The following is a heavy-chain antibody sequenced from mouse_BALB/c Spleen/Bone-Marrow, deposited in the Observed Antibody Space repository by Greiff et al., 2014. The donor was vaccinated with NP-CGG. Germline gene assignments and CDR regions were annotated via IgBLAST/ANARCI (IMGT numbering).Heavy chain of an antibody. D-gene: IGHD1-1*01. V-gene: IGHV5-17*02. CDR1: GFTFSSFG. Sequence: EVHLVESGGGLVQPGGSRKLSCAASGFTFSSFGIHWVRQAAEKGLEWVAYISSDSSTIYYADTVKGRFTISRDNPKNTLFLQMTSLRSEDTAMYYCARSNYVGYYAMDYWGQGTSVTVSS. J-gene: IGHJ4*01. CDR3: ARSNYVGYYAMDY. CDR2: ISSDSSTI.